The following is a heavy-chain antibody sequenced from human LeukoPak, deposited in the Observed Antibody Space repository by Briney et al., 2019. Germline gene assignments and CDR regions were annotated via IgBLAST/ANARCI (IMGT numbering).Heavy chain of an antibody. D-gene: IGHD3-22*01. J-gene: IGHJ3*02. Sequence: SETLSLTCTVSGGSISSSSYYWGWVRQPPGKGLEWIGSIRYSHTGSTYYNPSLKSRVTISGDTSKNQFSLKLTSVTAADTAVYYCSRRPITMNAFDIWGQGTMVTVSS. V-gene: IGHV4-39*01. CDR3: SRRPITMNAFDI. CDR1: GGSISSSSYY. CDR2: IRYSHTGST.